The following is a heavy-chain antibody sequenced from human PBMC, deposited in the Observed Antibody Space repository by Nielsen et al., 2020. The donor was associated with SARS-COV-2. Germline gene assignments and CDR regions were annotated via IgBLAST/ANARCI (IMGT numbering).Heavy chain of an antibody. D-gene: IGHD6-6*01. Sequence: SLKISCAASGFTFDDYAMHWVRQAPGKGLEWVSGISWNSGSIGYADSVKGRFTISRDNAKNSLYLQMNSLRAEDTALYHCARVIAARGVNWFDPWGQGTRVTVSS. CDR2: ISWNSGSI. V-gene: IGHV3-9*01. J-gene: IGHJ5*02. CDR3: ARVIAARGVNWFDP. CDR1: GFTFDDYA.